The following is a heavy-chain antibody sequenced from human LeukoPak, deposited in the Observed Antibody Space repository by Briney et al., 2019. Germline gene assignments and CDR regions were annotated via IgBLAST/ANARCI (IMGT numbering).Heavy chain of an antibody. CDR3: AILGTVPY. Sequence: ASVKVSCKASGGTFISYDISWVRQAPGQGLEWMGGAIPFLGTANYAQKFQDRITITAEKSTTTTYMELRSLRSDDTAIYYCAILGTVPYWGQGTQITVSS. J-gene: IGHJ4*02. D-gene: IGHD1-26*01. CDR1: GGTFISYD. V-gene: IGHV1-69*10. CDR2: AIPFLGTA.